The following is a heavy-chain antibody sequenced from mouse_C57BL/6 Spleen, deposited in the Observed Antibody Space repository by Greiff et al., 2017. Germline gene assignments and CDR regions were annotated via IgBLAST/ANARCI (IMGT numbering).Heavy chain of an antibody. D-gene: IGHD4-1*01. Sequence: QVQLKESGPELVKPGASVKISCKASGYAFSSSWMNWVKQRPGKGLEWIGRIYPGDGDTNYNGKFKGKATLTADKSSSTAYMQLSSLTSEDSAVYFCARWELTGTFDYWGQGTTLTVSS. CDR3: ARWELTGTFDY. J-gene: IGHJ2*01. CDR2: IYPGDGDT. CDR1: GYAFSSSW. V-gene: IGHV1-82*01.